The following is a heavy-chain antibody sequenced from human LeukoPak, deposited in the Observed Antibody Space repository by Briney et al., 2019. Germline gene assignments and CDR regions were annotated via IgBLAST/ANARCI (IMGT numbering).Heavy chain of an antibody. CDR2: IKQDGSEK. Sequence: GGSLRLSCAASGFTFSGYWMSWVRQAPGKGLEWVANIKQDGSEKYYVDSVKGRFTISRDNAKNSLYLQMNNLRAEDTAVYYCARVYSSSWYFGYLYIDVWGNGTTVTVSS. V-gene: IGHV3-7*01. D-gene: IGHD6-13*01. CDR3: ARVYSSSWYFGYLYIDV. J-gene: IGHJ6*03. CDR1: GFTFSGYW.